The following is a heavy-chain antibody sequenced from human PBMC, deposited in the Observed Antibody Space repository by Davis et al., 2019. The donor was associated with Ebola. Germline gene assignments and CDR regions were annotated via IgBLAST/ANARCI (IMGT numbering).Heavy chain of an antibody. J-gene: IGHJ2*01. CDR3: AREEATQGDWYFDL. V-gene: IGHV3-48*04. CDR1: GFTFSSYS. Sequence: GESLKISCAASGFTFSSYSMNWVRQAPGKGLEWISYISSSSSTIYYADSVKGRFTISRDNAKNSLYLQMNSLRAEDTAVYYCAREEATQGDWYFDLWGRGTLVTVSS. CDR2: ISSSSSTI. D-gene: IGHD3-16*01.